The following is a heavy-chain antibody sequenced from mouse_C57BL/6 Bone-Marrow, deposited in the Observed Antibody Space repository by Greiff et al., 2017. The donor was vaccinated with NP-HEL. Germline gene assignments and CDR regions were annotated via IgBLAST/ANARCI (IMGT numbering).Heavy chain of an antibody. Sequence: QVQLQQPGAELVMPGASVKLSCKASGYTFTSYWMHWVKQRPGQGLEWIGAIDPSDSYTNYNQKFKGKSTLTVDKSSSTAYMQLSSLTSEDSAVYYCARGGPLNYWGQGTTLTVSS. CDR3: ARGGPLNY. CDR1: GYTFTSYW. J-gene: IGHJ2*01. D-gene: IGHD6-1*01. CDR2: IDPSDSYT. V-gene: IGHV1-69*01.